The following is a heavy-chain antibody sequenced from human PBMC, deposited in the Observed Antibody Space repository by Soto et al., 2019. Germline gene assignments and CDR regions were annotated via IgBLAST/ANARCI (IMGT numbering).Heavy chain of an antibody. CDR2: IPQEGVDG. Sequence: TGGSLRLSCEVSGFVFSMYSMSWVRQTPGKGLEWVAKIPQEGVDGHYADSVEGRFTISRDNGKNSLYLQMNNLRAEDTAVYYCARDHLILPAHDFFYGSDVWGRGATVTVSS. V-gene: IGHV3-7*03. D-gene: IGHD2-21*02. CDR3: ARDHLILPAHDFFYGSDV. CDR1: GFVFSMYS. J-gene: IGHJ6*02.